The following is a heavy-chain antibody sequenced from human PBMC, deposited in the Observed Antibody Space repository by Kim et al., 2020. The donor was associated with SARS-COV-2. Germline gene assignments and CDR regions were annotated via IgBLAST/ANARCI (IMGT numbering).Heavy chain of an antibody. D-gene: IGHD3-3*01. CDR3: ALMGGGRFLEWPVSGAFDI. CDR1: GFTFSSYG. V-gene: IGHV3-30*03. J-gene: IGHJ3*02. CDR2: ISYDGSNK. Sequence: LSLTCAASGFTFSSYGMHWVRQAPGKGLEWVAVISYDGSNKYYADSVKGRFTISRDNSKNTLYLQMNSLRAEDTAVYYCALMGGGRFLEWPVSGAFDIWGQGTMVTVSS.